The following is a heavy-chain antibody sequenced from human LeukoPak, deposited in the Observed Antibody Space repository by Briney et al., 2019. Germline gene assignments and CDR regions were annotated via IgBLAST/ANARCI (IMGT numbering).Heavy chain of an antibody. CDR3: ARRLTQYDCFDP. Sequence: SQTLSLTCAISGDSVSSNSVTWNWIRQSPSRGLEWLGRTYYRSTWYNDYAVSVRGRITVNPDTSKNQFSLHLSSVTPEDTAVYYCARRLTQYDCFDPWGQGILVAVSS. J-gene: IGHJ5*02. CDR2: TYYRSTWYN. CDR1: GDSVSSNSVT. D-gene: IGHD2-2*01. V-gene: IGHV6-1*01.